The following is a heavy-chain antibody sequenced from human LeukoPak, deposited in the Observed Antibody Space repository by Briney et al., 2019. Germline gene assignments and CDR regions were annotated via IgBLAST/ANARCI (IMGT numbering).Heavy chain of an antibody. CDR3: ARDRASSGYYDILTGYYYYYGMDV. CDR1: GFTFSSYE. D-gene: IGHD3-9*01. Sequence: PGGSLRLSCAASGFTFSSYEMNWVRKAPGKGLEWVSYISSSGSTIYYADSVKGRFTISRDNAKNSLYLQMNSLRAKDTAVYYCARDRASSGYYDILTGYYYYYGMDVWGQGTTVTVSS. J-gene: IGHJ6*02. CDR2: ISSSGSTI. V-gene: IGHV3-48*03.